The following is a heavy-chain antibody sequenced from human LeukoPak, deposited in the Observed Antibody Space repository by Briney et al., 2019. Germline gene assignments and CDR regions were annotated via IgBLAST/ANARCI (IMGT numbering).Heavy chain of an antibody. V-gene: IGHV4-31*03. Sequence: SQTLSLTCTVSGGSISSGGYYWSWIRPHPGKGLEWIGYIYYSGSTYYNPSLKSRVTISVDTSKNQFSLKLSSVTAADTAVYYCARVMWSGSYHGAFDIWGQGTMVTVSS. CDR1: GGSISSGGYY. D-gene: IGHD3-10*01. CDR2: IYYSGST. J-gene: IGHJ3*02. CDR3: ARVMWSGSYHGAFDI.